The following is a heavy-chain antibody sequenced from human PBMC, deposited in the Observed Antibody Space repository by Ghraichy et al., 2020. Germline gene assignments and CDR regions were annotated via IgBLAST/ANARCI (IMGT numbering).Heavy chain of an antibody. CDR2: IYWNDDK. Sequence: SGPTLVKPTQTLTLTCTFSGFSLSTSGVGVGWIRQPPGKALEWLALIYWNDDKRYSPSLKSRLTITKDTSKNQVVLTMTNMDPVDTATYYCAHTLFRSPVLRYFDKHGQFDPWGQGTLVTVSS. CDR1: GFSLSTSGVG. CDR3: AHTLFRSPVLRYFDKHGQFDP. J-gene: IGHJ5*02. D-gene: IGHD3-9*01. V-gene: IGHV2-5*01.